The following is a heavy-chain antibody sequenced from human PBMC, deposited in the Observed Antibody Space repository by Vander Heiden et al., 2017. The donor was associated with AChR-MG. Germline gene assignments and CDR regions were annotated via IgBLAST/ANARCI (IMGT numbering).Heavy chain of an antibody. J-gene: IGHJ3*02. CDR3: AREGDGYKSGAFDI. CDR1: GFTLSSYW. V-gene: IGHV3-74*01. CDR2: IKNDGSIK. Sequence: EVQLVESGGGLVQCGGSLRLSCAASGFTLSSYWLHWVRQAPGKGVGWVARIKNDGSIKSYADSVKGRFTISRDNAKNTLYLQMNSLRAEDTAVYYCAREGDGYKSGAFDIWGQGTMVTVSS. D-gene: IGHD5-12*01.